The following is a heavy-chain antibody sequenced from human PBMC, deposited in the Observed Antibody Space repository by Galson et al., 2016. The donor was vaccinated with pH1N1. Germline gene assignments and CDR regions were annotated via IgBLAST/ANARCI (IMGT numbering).Heavy chain of an antibody. CDR1: GYTLTEVS. CDR2: FAPEEGET. V-gene: IGHV1-24*01. Sequence: SVKVSCKVFGYTLTEVSMHWVRQAPGKGLEWMGGFAPEEGETIYAQKFQNRVIMTEDKSTDTAYLALNSLRSEDTAMYYCARRETIVGVDYWGQGTLVTVSA. J-gene: IGHJ4*02. D-gene: IGHD2-15*01. CDR3: ARRETIVGVDY.